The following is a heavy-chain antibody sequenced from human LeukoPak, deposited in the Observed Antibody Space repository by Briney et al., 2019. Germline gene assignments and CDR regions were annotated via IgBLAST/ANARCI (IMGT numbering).Heavy chain of an antibody. Sequence: SVKVSCKASGGTFSSYAISWVRQAPGQGLEWMGGIIPIFGTASYAQKFQGRVTITTDESTSTAYMELSSLRSEDTAVYYCARGGGDCSSTSCYALLGAFDIWGQGTMVTVSS. V-gene: IGHV1-69*05. CDR3: ARGGGDCSSTSCYALLGAFDI. J-gene: IGHJ3*02. CDR1: GGTFSSYA. CDR2: IIPIFGTA. D-gene: IGHD2-2*01.